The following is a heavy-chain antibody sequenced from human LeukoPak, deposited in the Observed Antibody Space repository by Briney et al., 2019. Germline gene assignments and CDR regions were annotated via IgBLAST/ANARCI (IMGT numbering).Heavy chain of an antibody. CDR3: ARQGLREHFQH. CDR2: ISGSGGST. J-gene: IGHJ1*01. CDR1: GFTFSSYA. D-gene: IGHD4-17*01. V-gene: IGHV3-23*01. Sequence: GGSLRLSCAASGFTFSSYAMSWVRQAPGKGLEWVSAISGSGGSTYYADSVKGRFTISRDNSKNTLYLQMDSLRAEDTAVYYCARQGLREHFQHWGQGTLVTVSS.